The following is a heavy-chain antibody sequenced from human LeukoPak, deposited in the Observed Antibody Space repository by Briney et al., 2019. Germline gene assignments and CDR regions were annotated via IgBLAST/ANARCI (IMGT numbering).Heavy chain of an antibody. Sequence: QPGGSLRLSCAASGFTFSSYGMHWVRQAPGKGLEWVAVISYDGSNKYYADSVKGRFTISRDNSKNTLYLQMNSLRAEDTAVYYCAKDQGGTMIPFSFDYWGQGTLVTVSS. J-gene: IGHJ4*02. CDR3: AKDQGGTMIPFSFDY. V-gene: IGHV3-30*18. CDR2: ISYDGSNK. D-gene: IGHD3-22*01. CDR1: GFTFSSYG.